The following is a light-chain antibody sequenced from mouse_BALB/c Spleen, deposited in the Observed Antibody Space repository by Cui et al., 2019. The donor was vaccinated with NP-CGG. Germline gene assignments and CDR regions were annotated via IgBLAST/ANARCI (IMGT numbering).Light chain of an antibody. CDR2: GTN. V-gene: IGLV1*01. CDR1: TGAVTTSNY. CDR3: ALWYSNHWV. Sequence: QAVVTQESALTTSPGETVTITCHSSTGAVTTSNYANWVQEKPDHLFTGLIGGTNNRAPGVPARFSGFLIGDKAALTITGAQTEDEAIYFCALWYSNHWVFGGGTKLTVL. J-gene: IGLJ1*01.